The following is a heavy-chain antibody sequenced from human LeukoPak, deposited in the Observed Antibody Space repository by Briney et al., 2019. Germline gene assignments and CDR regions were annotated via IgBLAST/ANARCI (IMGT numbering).Heavy chain of an antibody. D-gene: IGHD2-2*01. V-gene: IGHV4-34*01. J-gene: IGHJ4*02. CDR1: GGSISSYY. CDR2: INHSGST. CDR3: ARVSVWSTRNYFDY. Sequence: SETLSLTCTVSGGSISSYYWSWIRQPPGKGLEWIGEINHSGSTNYNPSLKSRVTISVDTSKNQFSLKLSSVTAADTAVYYCARVSVWSTRNYFDYWGQGTLVTVSS.